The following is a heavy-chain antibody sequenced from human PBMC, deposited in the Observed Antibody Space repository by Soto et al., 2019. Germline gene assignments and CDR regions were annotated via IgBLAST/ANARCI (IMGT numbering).Heavy chain of an antibody. CDR2: IYYSGST. J-gene: IGHJ4*02. CDR3: GRLHRVAGVDY. Sequence: QLQLQESGPGLVKPSETLSLTCTVSGGSISSSSYYWGWIRQPPGKGLEWIGSIYYSGSTYYNPSLKSRVTISVDTSKNQFSLKLGSVTAADTAVYYCGRLHRVAGVDYWGQGTLVTVSS. V-gene: IGHV4-39*01. CDR1: GGSISSSSYY. D-gene: IGHD6-19*01.